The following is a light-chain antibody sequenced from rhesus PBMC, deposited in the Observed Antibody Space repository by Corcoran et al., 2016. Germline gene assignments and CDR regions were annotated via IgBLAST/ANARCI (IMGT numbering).Light chain of an antibody. V-gene: IGKV1-37*01. Sequence: DIQMTQSPSFLPASVGDRLTITCRASQGISSYLAWYQQKPGKAPKPLSYYADNLESGVPSRFSGIGSGTEFTLPISRLQPEVFAVYYCQQFNHDPPTFDQGTKVEIK. CDR2: YAD. J-gene: IGKJ1*01. CDR1: QGISSY. CDR3: QQFNHDPPT.